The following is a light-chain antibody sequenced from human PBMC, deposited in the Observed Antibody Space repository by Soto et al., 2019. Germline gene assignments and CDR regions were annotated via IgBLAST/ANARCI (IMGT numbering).Light chain of an antibody. V-gene: IGKV3-15*01. CDR2: DAS. CDR1: QSVSSN. CDR3: QQYYNWPT. J-gene: IGKJ1*01. Sequence: EIVINQSPSTLSVSPEERVTLSCRASQSVSSNLAWYHQRPGQAPRLLIYDASTRATGVPARFSGSGSGKEFTLTIYSLQSEDFAVYFCQQYYNWPTFGQGTKVDIK.